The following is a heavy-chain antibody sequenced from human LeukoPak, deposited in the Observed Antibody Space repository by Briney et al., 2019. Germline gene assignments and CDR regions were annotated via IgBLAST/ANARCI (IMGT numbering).Heavy chain of an antibody. D-gene: IGHD5-18*01. CDR3: AKDTAMVTGY. Sequence: GRSLRLSCAASGFTFSSYAMHWVRQAPGKGLEWVAVISYDGSNKYYADSVKGRFTISRDNSKNTLYLQMNSLRAEDTAVYYCAKDTAMVTGYWGQGTLVTVSS. CDR1: GFTFSSYA. J-gene: IGHJ4*02. CDR2: ISYDGSNK. V-gene: IGHV3-30-3*01.